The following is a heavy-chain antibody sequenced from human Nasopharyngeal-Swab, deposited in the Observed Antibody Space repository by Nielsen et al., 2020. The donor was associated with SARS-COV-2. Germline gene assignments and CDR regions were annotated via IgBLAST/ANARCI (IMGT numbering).Heavy chain of an antibody. J-gene: IGHJ5*02. CDR2: IYHSGST. CDR1: GGSISSGGYS. CDR3: ASKRLTHYNWVDP. V-gene: IGHV4-30-2*01. Sequence: SETLSLTCAVSGGSISSGGYSWSWIRQPPGKGLEWIGYIYHSGSTYYNPSLKSRVTISVDRSKNQFSLKLSSVTAADTAVYYCASKRLTHYNWVDPWGQGTLVTVSS. D-gene: IGHD1-14*01.